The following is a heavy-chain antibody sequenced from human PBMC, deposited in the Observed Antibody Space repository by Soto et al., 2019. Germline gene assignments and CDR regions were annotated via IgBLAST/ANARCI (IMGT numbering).Heavy chain of an antibody. V-gene: IGHV4-39*07. CDR1: GGSVSSSSYY. Sequence: SETLSLTCTVSGGSVSSSSYYWGWVRQPPGKGLEWIGSVYYSGSTYYNPSLESRVTISVDKSKNQFSLKLMSLTAADTAIYYCGRGLMNFDYWGQGALVTVSS. D-gene: IGHD3-16*01. CDR3: GRGLMNFDY. J-gene: IGHJ4*02. CDR2: VYYSGST.